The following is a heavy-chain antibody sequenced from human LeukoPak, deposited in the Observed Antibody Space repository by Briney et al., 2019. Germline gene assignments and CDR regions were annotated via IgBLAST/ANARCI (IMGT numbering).Heavy chain of an antibody. Sequence: PSGTLSLTCTVSGGSISSYYWSWIRQPAGKGLEWIGRIYTSGSTNYNPSLKSRVTISVDKSKNQFSLKLSSVTAADTAVYYCARDRIAVAGQYFDYWGQGTLVTVSS. CDR3: ARDRIAVAGQYFDY. V-gene: IGHV4-4*07. D-gene: IGHD6-19*01. J-gene: IGHJ4*02. CDR2: IYTSGST. CDR1: GGSISSYY.